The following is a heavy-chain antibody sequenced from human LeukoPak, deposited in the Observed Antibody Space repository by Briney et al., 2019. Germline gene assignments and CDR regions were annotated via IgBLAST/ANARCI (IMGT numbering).Heavy chain of an antibody. D-gene: IGHD6-19*01. CDR1: GFTFSNYA. Sequence: GESLRLSCAASGFTFSNYAMSWVREAPGKGLEWVSSIDASGGATYYADSVKGRFTISRDNSKNTFYLQMNSLRAEDTAVYSCAKGSGSGWYGWFARWGQGTLVTVSS. V-gene: IGHV3-23*01. CDR3: AKGSGSGWYGWFAR. J-gene: IGHJ5*02. CDR2: IDASGGAT.